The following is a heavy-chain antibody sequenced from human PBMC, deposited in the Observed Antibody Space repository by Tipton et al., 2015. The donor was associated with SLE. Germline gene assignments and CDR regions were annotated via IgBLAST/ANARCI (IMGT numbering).Heavy chain of an antibody. V-gene: IGHV4-34*01. Sequence: TLSLTCTAFDGSLSGYYWAWLRQSPGKGLEWIGEISHDGGANYNPSLESRGTISLETSKNQFSLKLTSVTAADTAVYYCARDGGQRVISGTYDFYYYGLDVWGQGTTVTVSS. J-gene: IGHJ6*02. CDR2: ISHDGGA. CDR1: DGSLSGYY. CDR3: ARDGGQRVISGTYDFYYYGLDV. D-gene: IGHD6-13*01.